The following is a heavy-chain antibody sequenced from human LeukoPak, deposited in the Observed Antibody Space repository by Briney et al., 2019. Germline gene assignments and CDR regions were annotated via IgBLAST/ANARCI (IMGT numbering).Heavy chain of an antibody. Sequence: GGSLRLSCAASGFTFSTYAMNWVRQAPGKGLEWVSAISAGGGSTYYADSVKGRFTISRDNSKNTLYLQMDSLRAEDTASYFCAKVYCSSSGCYRIDYWGQGTLVTVSS. J-gene: IGHJ4*02. CDR2: ISAGGGST. CDR3: AKVYCSSSGCYRIDY. V-gene: IGHV3-23*01. CDR1: GFTFSTYA. D-gene: IGHD2-2*01.